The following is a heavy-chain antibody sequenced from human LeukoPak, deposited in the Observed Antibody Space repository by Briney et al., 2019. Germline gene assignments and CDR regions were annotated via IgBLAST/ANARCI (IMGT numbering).Heavy chain of an antibody. Sequence: PSETLSLTCTVSGASISSSSYYWGWLRQPPGKGLEWIGSIYYSRSTYYNPSRKSRVTISVDTSKNQFSLKLSSVTAADTAVYYCARAGSSSDYSFDYGGQGTLVTVSS. V-gene: IGHV4-39*07. CDR1: GASISSSSYY. D-gene: IGHD6-6*01. J-gene: IGHJ4*02. CDR3: ARAGSSSDYSFDY. CDR2: IYYSRST.